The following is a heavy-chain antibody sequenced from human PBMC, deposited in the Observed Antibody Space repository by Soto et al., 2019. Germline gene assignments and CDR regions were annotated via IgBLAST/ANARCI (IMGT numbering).Heavy chain of an antibody. D-gene: IGHD3-10*01. J-gene: IGHJ6*02. CDR1: GLTFSSYA. Sequence: GGSLRVSCAASGLTFSSYAMHWVSPETGKGLEWVAVISYDGSNKYYADSVKGRFTISRDNSKNTLYLQMNSLRAEDTAVYYCARDRGGSGSYPYYYYYGMDVWGQGTTVTVSS. V-gene: IGHV3-30-3*01. CDR3: ARDRGGSGSYPYYYYYGMDV. CDR2: ISYDGSNK.